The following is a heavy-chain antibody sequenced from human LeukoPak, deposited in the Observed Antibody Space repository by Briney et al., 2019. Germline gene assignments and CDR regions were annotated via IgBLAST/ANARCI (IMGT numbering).Heavy chain of an antibody. Sequence: GASVKVSCKASGGTFSSYAISWVRQAPAHGLEWLGGIIPICGTANYAQKFQGRVTITADESTSTDYMELSSLRSEDTAVYYCAREAVPAAINYYYMDVWGKGTTVTVSS. CDR3: AREAVPAAINYYYMDV. D-gene: IGHD2-2*02. J-gene: IGHJ6*03. CDR1: GGTFSSYA. V-gene: IGHV1-69*13. CDR2: IIPICGTA.